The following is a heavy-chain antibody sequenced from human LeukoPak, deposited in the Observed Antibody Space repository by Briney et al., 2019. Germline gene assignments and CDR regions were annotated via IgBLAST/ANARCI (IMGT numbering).Heavy chain of an antibody. D-gene: IGHD3-9*01. J-gene: IGHJ3*02. Sequence: RGGALRHSCAASGFTLSSYGMHGVRQAPGKGLEWVAVISYDGSNKYYADSLKGRFTISRDNSKNTLYLQMNSLRAEDTAVYYCAKVGLYFDWFDAFDIWGQGTMVTVSS. CDR1: GFTLSSYG. V-gene: IGHV3-30*18. CDR2: ISYDGSNK. CDR3: AKVGLYFDWFDAFDI.